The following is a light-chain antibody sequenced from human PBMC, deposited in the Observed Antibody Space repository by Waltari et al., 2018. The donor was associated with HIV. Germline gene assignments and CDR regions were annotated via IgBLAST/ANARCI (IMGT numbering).Light chain of an antibody. CDR1: QRISSY. CDR2: AAS. CDR3: QQSYSTPRIT. Sequence: DIQMTQSPSSLSASVGDRVTIPCRASQRISSYLNWYQPKPGKAPKLLIYAASSLQSGVPSRFSGSESGTDFTLTISSLQPEDFATYYCQQSYSTPRITFGQGTRLEIK. V-gene: IGKV1-39*01. J-gene: IGKJ5*01.